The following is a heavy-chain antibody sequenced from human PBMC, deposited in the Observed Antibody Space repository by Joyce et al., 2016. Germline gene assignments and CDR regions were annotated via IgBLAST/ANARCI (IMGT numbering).Heavy chain of an antibody. V-gene: IGHV5-51*01. D-gene: IGHD3-10*01. J-gene: IGHJ5*02. CDR2: IYPGESDP. CDR3: ARGRVKAAIGAGDVYFPS. CDR1: GYTFADFW. Sequence: EVRLVQSGAEVKRPGESLRISCQGSGYTFADFWIAWVRQMPGKGLEWMGNIYPGESDPRTSPSFQGQVTISADKSINTSFVQWTSLKASDTAMYYCARGRVKAAIGAGDVYFPSWGQGTLVTVSS.